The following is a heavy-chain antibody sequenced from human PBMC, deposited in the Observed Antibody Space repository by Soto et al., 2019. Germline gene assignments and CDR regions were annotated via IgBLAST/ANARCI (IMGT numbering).Heavy chain of an antibody. CDR1: GGSISSYY. CDR2: IYYSGST. CDR3: ASHTNWYDP. J-gene: IGHJ5*02. Sequence: PSETLSLTCTVSGGSISSYYWSWIRQPPGKGLEWIGYIYYSGSTNYNPSLKSRVTISVDTSKNQFSLTLRSVTAADTAVYYCASHTNWYDPWGQGTLVTVSS. V-gene: IGHV4-59*08.